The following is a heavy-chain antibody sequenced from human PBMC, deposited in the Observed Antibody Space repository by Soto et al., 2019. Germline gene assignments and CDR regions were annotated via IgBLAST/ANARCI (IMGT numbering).Heavy chain of an antibody. V-gene: IGHV1-18*01. J-gene: IGHJ4*02. CDR2: ISAYNGNT. Sequence: GASVKVSCKASGYTFTSYDINWVRQAPGQGLEWMGWISAYNGNTNYAQKFQGRVTMTTDTSTSTAYVELRSLRSDDTAVYYCCDCGHTNLDCWGRGTLVTVSS. CDR3: CDCGHTNLDC. CDR1: GYTFTSYD. D-gene: IGHD2-21*01.